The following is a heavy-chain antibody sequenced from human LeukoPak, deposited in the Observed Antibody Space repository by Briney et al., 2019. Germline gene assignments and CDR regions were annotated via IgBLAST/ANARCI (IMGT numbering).Heavy chain of an antibody. D-gene: IGHD1-1*01. CDR3: ARKMKTGDRVGTFDI. CDR2: IGTDGSYI. CDR1: GFTFSSHN. Sequence: PVGSLRLSCAASGFTFSSHNMNWVRQAPMKGLEWLSSIGTDGSYIYYADSVQGRFTISRDNAKNSLYLQMNRLTAEDTAVYYCARKMKTGDRVGTFDIRGQGTMVTVSS. V-gene: IGHV3-21*01. J-gene: IGHJ3*02.